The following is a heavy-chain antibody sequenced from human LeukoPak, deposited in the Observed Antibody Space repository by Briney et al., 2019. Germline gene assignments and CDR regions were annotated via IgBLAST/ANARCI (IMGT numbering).Heavy chain of an antibody. CDR2: INHSGST. V-gene: IGHV4-34*01. J-gene: IGHJ1*01. Sequence: PSETLSLTCAVYGGSFSGYYWSWIRQPPGKGLEWIGEINHSGSTNYNPSLKSRVTISIDTSKNQFSLNLSSVTAADTAVYYCARAGSSGYYYFQHWGQGTLVTVSS. CDR1: GGSFSGYY. CDR3: ARAGSSGYYYFQH. D-gene: IGHD3-22*01.